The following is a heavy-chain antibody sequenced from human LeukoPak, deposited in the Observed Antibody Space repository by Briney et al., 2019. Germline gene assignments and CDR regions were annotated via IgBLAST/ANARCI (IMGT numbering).Heavy chain of an antibody. CDR3: ARPAMGAFDP. D-gene: IGHD5-18*01. V-gene: IGHV4-4*02. CDR1: GGSITSTNY. J-gene: IGHJ5*02. Sequence: SETLSLTCGVSGGSITSTNYWTWVRQPPGKGLEWIGEVNLQGSTNYNPSLMGRVAISVDMSENHISLQLTSVTAADTAVYYCARPAMGAFDPWGQGTLVTVSS. CDR2: VNLQGST.